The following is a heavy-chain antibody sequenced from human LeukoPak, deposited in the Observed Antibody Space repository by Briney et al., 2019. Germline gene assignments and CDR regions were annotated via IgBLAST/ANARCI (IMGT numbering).Heavy chain of an antibody. CDR1: GGSVSSGSYY. CDR3: ARPISSGRAFDFDY. J-gene: IGHJ4*02. D-gene: IGHD6-19*01. CDR2: IYYSGST. Sequence: SETLSLTCTVSGGSVSSGSYYWSWIRQPPGKGLEWIGYIYYSGSTNYNPSLKSRVTISVDTSKNQFSLKLSSVTAADTAVYYCARPISSGRAFDFDYWGQGTLVTVSS. V-gene: IGHV4-61*01.